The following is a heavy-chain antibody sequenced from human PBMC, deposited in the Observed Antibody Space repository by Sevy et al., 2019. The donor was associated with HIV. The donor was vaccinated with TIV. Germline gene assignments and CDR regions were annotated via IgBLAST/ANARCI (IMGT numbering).Heavy chain of an antibody. J-gene: IGHJ3*01. D-gene: IGHD3-9*01. Sequence: GGSLRLSCAASGFTFSTYWMHWVRQVPGKGLVWVSRINSDGSSTTYADSVKGRFSISRDNAKNTAYLQMDKLRAEDTAVYFGAREGGMDTILRGFDVWGQGTMVTVSS. V-gene: IGHV3-74*01. CDR3: AREGGMDTILRGFDV. CDR1: GFTFSTYW. CDR2: INSDGSST.